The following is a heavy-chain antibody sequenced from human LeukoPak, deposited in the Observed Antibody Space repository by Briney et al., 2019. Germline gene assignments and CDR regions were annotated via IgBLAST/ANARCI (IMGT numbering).Heavy chain of an antibody. CDR3: ARAGGYCSGGSCYRGYSWFDP. CDR2: ILYNGSNK. D-gene: IGHD2-15*01. V-gene: IGHV3-33*01. CDR1: GFTFSSSG. J-gene: IGHJ5*02. Sequence: GGSLRLSCAASGFTFSSSGMHWVRQAPGKGLEWVAVILYNGSNKYYADSVKGRFTISRDNSKNTLYLQMNSLRVEDAAVYYCARAGGYCSGGSCYRGYSWFDPWGQGTLVTVSS.